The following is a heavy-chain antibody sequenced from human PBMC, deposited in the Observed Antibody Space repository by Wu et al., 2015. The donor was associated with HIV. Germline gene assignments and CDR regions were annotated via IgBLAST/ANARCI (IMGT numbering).Heavy chain of an antibody. CDR2: MNPNSGNT. CDR3: ARGNCGGDCSSFYYYYYGMDI. Sequence: QVQLVQSGADVKKPGASVKVSCQASGYTFTIYDINWVRQAPGQGLEWMGWMNPNSGNTGYAQKFQGRVTMTRNTSIGTAYMELSSLRSEDTAVYYCARGNCGGDCSSFYYYYYGMDIRGQGTTVTVSS. D-gene: IGHD2-21*02. J-gene: IGHJ6*02. CDR1: GYTFTIYD. V-gene: IGHV1-8*01.